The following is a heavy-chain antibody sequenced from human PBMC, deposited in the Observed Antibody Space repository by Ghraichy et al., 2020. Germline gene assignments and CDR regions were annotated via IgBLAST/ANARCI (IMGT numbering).Heavy chain of an antibody. J-gene: IGHJ4*02. Sequence: SETLSLTCTVSGGSISSSSYYWGWIRQPPGKGLEWIGSIYYSGSTYYNPSLKSRVTISVDTSKNQFSLKLSSVTAADTAVYYCASPRAIDPWSFDYWGQGTLVTVSS. CDR3: ASPRAIDPWSFDY. CDR1: GGSISSSSYY. V-gene: IGHV4-39*07. CDR2: IYYSGST.